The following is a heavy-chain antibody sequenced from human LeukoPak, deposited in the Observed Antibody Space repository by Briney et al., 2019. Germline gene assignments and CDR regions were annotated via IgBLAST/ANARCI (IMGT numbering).Heavy chain of an antibody. D-gene: IGHD6-13*01. J-gene: IGHJ4*02. CDR3: ARADTAAGIPFDY. CDR2: ISSSSYT. CDR1: GFTFSDYY. Sequence: PGGSLRLSCAASGFTFSDYYMSWIPHAPGKGLEWVSYISSSSYTNYADSVKGRFTISRDNAKNSLYLQMNSLRAEDTAVYYCARADTAAGIPFDYWGQGTLVTVSS. V-gene: IGHV3-11*05.